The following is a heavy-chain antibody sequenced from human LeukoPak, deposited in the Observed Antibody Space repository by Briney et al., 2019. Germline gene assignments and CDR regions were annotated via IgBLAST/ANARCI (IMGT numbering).Heavy chain of an antibody. D-gene: IGHD2-8*02. CDR1: CGSFSGFY. CDR3: AYYLEIEQLLVVSFDI. Sequence: SETLSPTCLVDCGSFSGFYWSCNRQPPGKGLEWIGVINHSGSTNYDPSLKSRVTISVDTSKNQFSLKLSSVTAADTAVYYCAYYLEIEQLLVVSFDIWGQGTMVTVSS. CDR2: INHSGST. V-gene: IGHV4-34*01. J-gene: IGHJ3*02.